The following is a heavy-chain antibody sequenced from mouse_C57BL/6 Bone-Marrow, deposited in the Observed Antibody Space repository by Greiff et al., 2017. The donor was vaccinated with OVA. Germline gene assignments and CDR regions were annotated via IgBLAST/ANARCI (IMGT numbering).Heavy chain of an antibody. CDR3: ASYDGYYNWYFDV. CDR1: GYTFTSYW. CDR2: IGPNSGGT. J-gene: IGHJ1*03. V-gene: IGHV1-72*01. Sequence: VQLQQPGAELVKPGASVKLSCKASGYTFTSYWMHWVKQRPGRGLEWIGRIGPNSGGTKYNEKFKSKATLTVDKPSSTAYMQLSSLTSEDSAVYYCASYDGYYNWYFDVWGTGTTVTVSS. D-gene: IGHD2-3*01.